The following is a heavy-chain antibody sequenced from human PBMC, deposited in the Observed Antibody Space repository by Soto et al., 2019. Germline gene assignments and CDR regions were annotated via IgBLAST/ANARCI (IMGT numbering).Heavy chain of an antibody. CDR3: ARESRCSGGSCYSRNWFYP. D-gene: IGHD2-15*01. Sequence: SVKVSCKASGGTFSSYAISWVRQAPGQGLEWMGGIIPIFGTANYAQKFQGRVTITTDESTSTAYMGLSSLRSEDTAVYYCARESRCSGGSCYSRNWFYPWGQGTLVTVSS. V-gene: IGHV1-69*05. J-gene: IGHJ5*02. CDR1: GGTFSSYA. CDR2: IIPIFGTA.